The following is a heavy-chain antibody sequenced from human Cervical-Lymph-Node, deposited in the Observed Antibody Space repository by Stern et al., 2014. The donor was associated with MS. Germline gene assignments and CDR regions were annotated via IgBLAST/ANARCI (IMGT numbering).Heavy chain of an antibody. J-gene: IGHJ4*02. CDR1: GGSISSYY. D-gene: IGHD6-13*01. V-gene: IGHV4-59*01. CDR2: IYYSGST. CDR3: ARRSYSSSWYPFDY. Sequence: QVQLQESGPGLVKPSETLSLTCTVSGGSISSYYWSWIRQPPGKGLEWIGYIYYSGSTNYNPSLKSRVTISVDTSKNQFSLKLSSVTAADTAVYYCARRSYSSSWYPFDYWGQATLVTVSS.